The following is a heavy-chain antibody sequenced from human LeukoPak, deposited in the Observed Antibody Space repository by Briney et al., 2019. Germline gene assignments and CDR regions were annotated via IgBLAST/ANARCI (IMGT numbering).Heavy chain of an antibody. CDR3: AREDQGKYDY. CDR2: INPNSGGT. Sequence: ASVKVSCKASGYTFTGYYMHWVRQAPGQGLEWMGWINPNSGGTNYAQTFQGRVTMTRDTSISTAYMELSRLRSDDTAVYYCAREDQGKYDYWGQGTLVTVSS. J-gene: IGHJ4*02. V-gene: IGHV1-2*02. D-gene: IGHD3-10*01. CDR1: GYTFTGYY.